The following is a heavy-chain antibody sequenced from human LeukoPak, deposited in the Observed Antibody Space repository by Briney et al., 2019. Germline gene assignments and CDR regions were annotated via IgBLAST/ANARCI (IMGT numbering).Heavy chain of an antibody. CDR1: GYHFLSLW. J-gene: IGHJ3*01. Sequence: ESLKLHCQCPGYHFLSLWIGWVRPIPGKGLEGVGIIFPGDSDKQFSPSFEGRVTLSCDKSTNTALLEWAILSASDTAVYSCGRLGAGNSKVFDVWGQGAMITVAS. V-gene: IGHV5-51*01. CDR2: IFPGDSDK. CDR3: GRLGAGNSKVFDV. D-gene: IGHD1-26*01.